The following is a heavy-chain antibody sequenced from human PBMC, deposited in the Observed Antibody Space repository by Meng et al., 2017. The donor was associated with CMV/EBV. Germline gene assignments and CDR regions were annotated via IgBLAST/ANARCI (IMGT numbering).Heavy chain of an antibody. V-gene: IGHV1-69*05. D-gene: IGHD3-22*01. CDR3: ARTRYDSSGYDEYYYYAMDV. CDR1: GGNFGTYF. CDR2: IMAIFGTA. Sequence: SVKVSCKASGGNFGTYFISWLRQAPGQRLEWVGGIMAIFGTASFAQKFQGRVTITTDESTADMELSSLRSEHAAVYYGARTRYDSSGYDEYYYYAMDVWGQGTTVTVSS. J-gene: IGHJ6*02.